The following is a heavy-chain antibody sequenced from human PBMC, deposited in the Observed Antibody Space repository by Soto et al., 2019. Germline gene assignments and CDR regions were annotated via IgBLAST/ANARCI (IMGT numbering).Heavy chain of an antibody. CDR1: GFTFSSYG. CDR3: AKTEATEIDY. Sequence: GGSLRLSCAASGFTFSSYGMHWVRQAPGKGLEWVAVISYDGSNKYYADSVKGRFTISRDNSKNTLYLQMNSLRAEDTAVYYCAKTEATEIDYWGQGTLVTVSS. CDR2: ISYDGSNK. V-gene: IGHV3-30*18. J-gene: IGHJ4*02. D-gene: IGHD5-12*01.